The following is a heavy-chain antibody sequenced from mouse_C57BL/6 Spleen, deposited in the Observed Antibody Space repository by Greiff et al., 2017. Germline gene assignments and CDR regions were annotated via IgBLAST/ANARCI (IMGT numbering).Heavy chain of an antibody. J-gene: IGHJ4*01. V-gene: IGHV5-6*01. CDR3: AITTVVATPMDY. CDR2: ISSGGSYT. Sequence: EVKLVESGGDSVKPGGSLKLSCAASGFTFSSYGMSWVRQTPDKRLEWVATISSGGSYTYYPDSVTGRFTISRDNAKNTLYLQMSSLKSEDTAMYYCAITTVVATPMDYWGQGTSVTVSS. D-gene: IGHD1-1*01. CDR1: GFTFSSYG.